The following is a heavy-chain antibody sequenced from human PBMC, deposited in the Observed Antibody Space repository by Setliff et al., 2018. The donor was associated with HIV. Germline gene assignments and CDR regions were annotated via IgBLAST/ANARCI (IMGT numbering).Heavy chain of an antibody. CDR2: IGADNGNT. J-gene: IGHJ4*02. D-gene: IGHD3-22*01. CDR1: GYTFTSYG. Sequence: ASVKVSCKASGYTFTSYGITWVRQAPGQGLEWMGWIGADNGNTNYAQKFQGRVTMTTDTSTSTVYMELRSLRSEDTAVYYCARWAGNYYDSSGYYDYWGQGTLVTVSS. CDR3: ARWAGNYYDSSGYYDY. V-gene: IGHV1-18*01.